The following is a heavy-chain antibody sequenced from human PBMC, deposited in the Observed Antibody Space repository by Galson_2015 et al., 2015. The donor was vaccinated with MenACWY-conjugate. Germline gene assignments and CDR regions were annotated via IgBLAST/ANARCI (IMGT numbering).Heavy chain of an antibody. CDR2: ISYDGSSE. J-gene: IGHJ4*02. CDR1: GFTFSTYA. V-gene: IGHV3-30*04. D-gene: IGHD3-10*01. CDR3: ARDDGSGLLWFGELIVSGDY. Sequence: SLRLSCAASGFTFSTYAMHWVRQAPGKGLEWVAVISYDGSSESYGDSVTGRFTVSRDNSKSTLYLQMDSLRVDDTAVYYCARDDGSGLLWFGELIVSGDYWGQGTLVTVSS.